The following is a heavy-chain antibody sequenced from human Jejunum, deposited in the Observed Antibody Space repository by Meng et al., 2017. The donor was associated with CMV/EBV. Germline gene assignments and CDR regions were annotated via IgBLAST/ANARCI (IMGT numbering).Heavy chain of an antibody. Sequence: SGFRFSLYGMFWVRQAPGKGLEWVSYIRYDENYKYYSDSVKGRFTISRDDSKNTLYLQMNNLRAEDTAFYYCARGGYTSSSGEYDYWGQGTLVTVSS. V-gene: IGHV3-30*02. D-gene: IGHD6-6*01. CDR3: ARGGYTSSSGEYDY. CDR2: IRYDENYK. CDR1: GFRFSLYG. J-gene: IGHJ4*02.